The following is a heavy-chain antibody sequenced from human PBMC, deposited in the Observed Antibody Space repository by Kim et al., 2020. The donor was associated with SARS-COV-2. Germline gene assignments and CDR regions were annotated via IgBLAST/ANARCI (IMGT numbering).Heavy chain of an antibody. J-gene: IGHJ4*02. CDR1: GDSITTTNW. Sequence: SETLSLTCAVSGDSITTTNWWSWVRQPPGKGLEWIGEIYHSGNTNYNPSLKSRVSISVDKSKNQFSLKLSSVTAADTAVYYCARLRTDTGSYFRCDNWGQGTLVTVSA. D-gene: IGHD1-26*01. V-gene: IGHV4-4*02. CDR2: IYHSGNT. CDR3: ARLRTDTGSYFRCDN.